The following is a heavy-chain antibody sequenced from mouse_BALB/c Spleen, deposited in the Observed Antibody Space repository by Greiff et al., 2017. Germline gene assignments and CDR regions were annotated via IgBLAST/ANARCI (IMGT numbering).Heavy chain of an antibody. CDR2: IFPGSGNT. Sequence: VQLKQSGPELVKPGASVKISCKASGYSFTSYYIHWVKQRPGQGLEWIGWIFPGSGNTKYNEKFKGKATLTADTSSSTAYMQLSSLTSEDSAVYFCARSDGNYAFAYWGQGTLVTVSA. CDR3: ARSDGNYAFAY. V-gene: IGHV1-66*01. CDR1: GYSFTSYY. D-gene: IGHD2-1*01. J-gene: IGHJ3*01.